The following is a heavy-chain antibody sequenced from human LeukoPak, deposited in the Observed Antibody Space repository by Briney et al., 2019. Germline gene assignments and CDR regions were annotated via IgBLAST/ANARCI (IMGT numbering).Heavy chain of an antibody. D-gene: IGHD3-10*01. CDR1: GGSISSSNW. CDR3: AIHKYYYGSGSSTYFDY. J-gene: IGHJ4*02. V-gene: IGHV4-4*02. CDR2: IYHSGST. Sequence: PSGTLSLTCAVSGGSISSSNWWSWVRQPPGKGREWIGEIYHSGSTNYNPSLKSRVTISVDKSKNQFSLRLSSVTAADTAVYYCAIHKYYYGSGSSTYFDYWGQGTLVTVSS.